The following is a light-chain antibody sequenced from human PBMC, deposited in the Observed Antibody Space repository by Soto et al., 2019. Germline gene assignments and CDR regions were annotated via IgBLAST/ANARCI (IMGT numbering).Light chain of an antibody. CDR3: QRTYNAPLFT. CDR1: QGISSY. J-gene: IGKJ3*01. CDR2: SAS. V-gene: IGKV1-27*01. Sequence: DIQLTQSPSSLSASVGDRVTITCRVSQGISSYLNWYRQKPGKVPKLLIYSASNLQSGVPSRFXXXGXXXXXXXXXSXLXPEDVATYYGQRTYNAPLFTFGPGTKVDIK.